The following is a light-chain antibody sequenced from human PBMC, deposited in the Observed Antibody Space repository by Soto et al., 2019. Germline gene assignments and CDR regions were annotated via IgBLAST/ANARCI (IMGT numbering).Light chain of an antibody. CDR3: QTWDTGIDV. J-gene: IGLJ1*01. CDR2: LNSDGSH. Sequence: QLVLTQSPSASASLGASVKLTCTLSSGHSSYAIAWHQQQPEKGPRYLMKLNSDGSHSKGDGIPDRFSGSSSGSERYLTISSLQSEDEADYYCQTWDTGIDVFGTGTKVTVL. V-gene: IGLV4-69*01. CDR1: SGHSSYA.